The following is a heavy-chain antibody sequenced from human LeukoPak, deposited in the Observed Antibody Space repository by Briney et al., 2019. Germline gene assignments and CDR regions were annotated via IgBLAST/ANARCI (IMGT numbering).Heavy chain of an antibody. CDR1: GGSISSGGYY. CDR3: ASLRQSDPGVDY. Sequence: SQTLSLTCTVSGGSISSGGYYWSWIRQPPGKGLEWIGYIYHSGSTYYNPSLKSRVTISVDRSKNQFSLKLSSVTAADTAVYYCASLRQSDPGVDYWGQGTLVTVSS. J-gene: IGHJ4*02. CDR2: IYHSGST. D-gene: IGHD3-10*01. V-gene: IGHV4-30-2*01.